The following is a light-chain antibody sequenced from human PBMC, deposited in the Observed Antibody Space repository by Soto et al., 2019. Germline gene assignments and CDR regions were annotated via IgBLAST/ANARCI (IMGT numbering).Light chain of an antibody. Sequence: DIVMTQSPVTLSVSPGERATLSCRASQSVSSNLAWYQQRPGQSLRLLFYGASTRATGIPARFTGSGSGTDFTLTISSLQSEDFAVYYCQQSNKWPYTFGQGTKVE. J-gene: IGKJ2*01. CDR2: GAS. CDR3: QQSNKWPYT. CDR1: QSVSSN. V-gene: IGKV3-15*01.